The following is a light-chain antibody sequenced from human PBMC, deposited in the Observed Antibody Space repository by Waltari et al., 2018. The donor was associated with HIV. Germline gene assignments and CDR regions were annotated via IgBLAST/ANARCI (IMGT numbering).Light chain of an antibody. Sequence: EIVMTQSPATLSVSPGERATLSCRASQSVSSNLAWYQQKPGQAPRLLIYGASTRATGIPARFSGSGSGTEFTLTISSLQSEDFVVYYCQQRSNWPRFTFGQGTRLEI. CDR2: GAS. CDR1: QSVSSN. V-gene: IGKV3-15*01. CDR3: QQRSNWPRFT. J-gene: IGKJ2*01.